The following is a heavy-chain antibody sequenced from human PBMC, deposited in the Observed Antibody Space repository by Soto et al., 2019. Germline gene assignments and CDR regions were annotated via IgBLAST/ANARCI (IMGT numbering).Heavy chain of an antibody. Sequence: QVQLQESGPGLVKPSQTLSLTCTVSGGSISSGDYYWSWIRQPPGKGLEWIGYIYYSGSTYYNPSLTGRVTLSVDTSKNQFSLKLSSVPAADTAVYYCARERPDGSRLDPWGQGTLVTVSS. J-gene: IGHJ5*02. CDR1: GGSISSGDYY. CDR3: ARERPDGSRLDP. V-gene: IGHV4-30-4*01. CDR2: IYYSGST. D-gene: IGHD6-13*01.